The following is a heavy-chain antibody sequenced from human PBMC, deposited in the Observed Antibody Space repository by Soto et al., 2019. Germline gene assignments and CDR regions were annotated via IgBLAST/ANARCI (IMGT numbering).Heavy chain of an antibody. J-gene: IGHJ2*01. CDR1: GYSFTNYW. Sequence: EVQLVQSGAEVKKPGESLKISCKGSGYSFTNYWIGWARQMPGKGLEWMGIIYPGDADTRYSPSFQGQVTISADKSISTAYHQYSSLKASDTAMYYCARRTGAAYWYFDLWGRGTLVTVSS. V-gene: IGHV5-51*01. D-gene: IGHD4-17*01. CDR2: IYPGDADT. CDR3: ARRTGAAYWYFDL.